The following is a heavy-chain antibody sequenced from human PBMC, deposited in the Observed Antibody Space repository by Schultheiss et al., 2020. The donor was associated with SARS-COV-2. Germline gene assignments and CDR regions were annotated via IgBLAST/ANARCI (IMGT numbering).Heavy chain of an antibody. J-gene: IGHJ4*02. CDR1: GFTFSSYA. CDR3: AKDQLAAAGTPHYFDY. V-gene: IGHV3-23*01. CDR2: ISGSGGST. Sequence: WGSLRLSCAASGFTFSSYAMSWVRQAPGKGLEWVSAISGSGGSTYYADSVKGRFTIPRDNSKNTMYLQMNSLRAEDTALYYCAKDQLAAAGTPHYFDYWGQGTLVTVAS. D-gene: IGHD6-13*01.